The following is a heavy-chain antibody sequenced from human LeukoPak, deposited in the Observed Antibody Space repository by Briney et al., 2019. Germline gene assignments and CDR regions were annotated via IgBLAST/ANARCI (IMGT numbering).Heavy chain of an antibody. CDR1: GFTFGDYA. J-gene: IGHJ4*02. V-gene: IGHV3-49*04. CDR3: TRVSLVAASVFFDY. CDR2: IRSKAYGGTT. D-gene: IGHD2-15*01. Sequence: PGGSLRLSCTASGFTFGDYAMSWVRQAPGKGLERVNFIRSKAYGGTTEYAASVKGRFTISRDDSKSIAYLQMNSLKTEDTAVYYCTRVSLVAASVFFDYWGQGTLVTVSS.